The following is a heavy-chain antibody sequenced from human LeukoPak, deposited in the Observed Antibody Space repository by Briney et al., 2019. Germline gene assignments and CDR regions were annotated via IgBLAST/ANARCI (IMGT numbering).Heavy chain of an antibody. V-gene: IGHV3-23*01. CDR3: AKGQKSEGYDFWSGYYLRGIYFDY. CDR1: GFTFSSYT. J-gene: IGHJ4*02. D-gene: IGHD3-3*01. CDR2: ISGSGSTT. Sequence: GGSLRLSCAASGFTFSSYTMSWVRQAPGKGLEWVSGISGSGSTTYYADSVKGRFTISRDNSKNTLYLQMNSLRAEDTAVYYCAKGQKSEGYDFWSGYYLRGIYFDYWGQGTLVTVSS.